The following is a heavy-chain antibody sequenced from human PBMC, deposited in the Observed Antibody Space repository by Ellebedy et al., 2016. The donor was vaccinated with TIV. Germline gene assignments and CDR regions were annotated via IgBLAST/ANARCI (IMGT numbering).Heavy chain of an antibody. CDR2: IYYSGST. V-gene: IGHV4-59*01. J-gene: IGHJ6*02. D-gene: IGHD2-2*01. CDR3: AREPLVTVGNYYYYYGLDV. CDR1: GGSISTYY. Sequence: SETLSLTXSVSGGSISTYYWSWIRQPPGKGLEWIGYIYYSGSTNYNPSLNSRAVISVDTSKNQVSLKLSSATAADTAVYYCAREPLVTVGNYYYYYGLDVWGQGTTVTVSS.